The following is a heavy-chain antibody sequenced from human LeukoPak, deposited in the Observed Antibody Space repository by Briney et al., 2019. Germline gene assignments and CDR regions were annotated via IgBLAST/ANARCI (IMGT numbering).Heavy chain of an antibody. V-gene: IGHV3-48*02. Sequence: PGGSLRLSCAASGFTFSSYSMNWVRQAPGKGLEWVSYISSSSSTIYYADSVKGRFTISRDNAKNSLYLQMNSLRDEDTAVYYCAREIPPQYYDFWSGYYGGVFEVDYWGQGTLVTVSS. D-gene: IGHD3-3*01. J-gene: IGHJ4*02. CDR3: AREIPPQYYDFWSGYYGGVFEVDY. CDR1: GFTFSSYS. CDR2: ISSSSSTI.